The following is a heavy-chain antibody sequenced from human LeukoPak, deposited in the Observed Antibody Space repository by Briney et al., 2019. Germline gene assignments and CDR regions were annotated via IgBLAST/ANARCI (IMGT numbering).Heavy chain of an antibody. CDR3: ARDLMDIVVVVAALDAFDI. J-gene: IGHJ3*02. CDR1: GFTFSSYG. D-gene: IGHD2-15*01. V-gene: IGHV3-21*01. CDR2: ISSSSSYI. Sequence: GGSLRLSCAASGFTFSSYGMHWVRQAPGKGLEWVSSISSSSSYIYYADSVKGRFTISRDNAKNSLYLQMNSLRAEDTAVYYCARDLMDIVVVVAALDAFDIWGQGTMVTVSS.